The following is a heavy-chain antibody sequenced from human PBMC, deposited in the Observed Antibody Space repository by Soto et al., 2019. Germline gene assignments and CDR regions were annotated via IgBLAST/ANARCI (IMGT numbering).Heavy chain of an antibody. D-gene: IGHD2-2*01. CDR1: GGTFISYA. Sequence: SVNVSFKSSGGTFISYALSWVREAPGQGLEWMGGIIPIVGTANYAQKFQGRVTITADESTSTAYMELSSLRSEDTAVYYCARDLRHCSSTSCSTFAYGGQGTLVTVS. CDR2: IIPIVGTA. CDR3: ARDLRHCSSTSCSTFAY. V-gene: IGHV1-69*01. J-gene: IGHJ4*02.